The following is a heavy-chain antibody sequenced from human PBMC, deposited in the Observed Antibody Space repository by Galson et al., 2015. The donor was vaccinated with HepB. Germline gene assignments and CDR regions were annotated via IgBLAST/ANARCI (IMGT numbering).Heavy chain of an antibody. D-gene: IGHD6-13*01. CDR1: GYSFTSYW. Sequence: QSGAEVKKPGESLKISCKGSGYSFTSYWIGWVRQMPGKGLEWMGIIYPGDSDTRYSPSFQGQVTISADKSISTAYLQWSSLKASDTAMYYCASSRIAAAGNYGMDVWGQGTTVTVSS. CDR2: IYPGDSDT. V-gene: IGHV5-51*01. J-gene: IGHJ6*02. CDR3: ASSRIAAAGNYGMDV.